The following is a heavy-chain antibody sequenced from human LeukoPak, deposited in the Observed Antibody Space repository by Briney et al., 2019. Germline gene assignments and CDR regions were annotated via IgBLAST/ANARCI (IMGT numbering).Heavy chain of an antibody. V-gene: IGHV3-23*01. CDR2: ISGSGGST. Sequence: GGSLRLSCAASGFTFSSYAMSWVRQAPGKGLEWVSAISGSGGSTYYADSVKGRFTISRDNSKNTLYLQMNSLRAEDMAVYYCAKRKPITMVRGPGYFDYWGQGTLVTASS. CDR1: GFTFSSYA. J-gene: IGHJ4*02. CDR3: AKRKPITMVRGPGYFDY. D-gene: IGHD3-10*01.